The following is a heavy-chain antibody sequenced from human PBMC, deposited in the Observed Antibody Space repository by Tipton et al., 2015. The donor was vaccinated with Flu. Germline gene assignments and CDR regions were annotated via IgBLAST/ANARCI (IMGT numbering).Heavy chain of an antibody. CDR2: ISAYNGNT. D-gene: IGHD4-17*01. V-gene: IGHV1-18*04. Sequence: QVQLVQSGAEVKKPGGSVKVSCKASGYTFTGYYMHWVRQAPGQGLAWMGWISAYNGNTNYAQKLQCRVTMTTDNSTSPAYMELRSLRSADTAVYYCARGLPGDYDYGMDVWGQGTTVTVSS. CDR3: ARGLPGDYDYGMDV. CDR1: GYTFTGYY. J-gene: IGHJ6*02.